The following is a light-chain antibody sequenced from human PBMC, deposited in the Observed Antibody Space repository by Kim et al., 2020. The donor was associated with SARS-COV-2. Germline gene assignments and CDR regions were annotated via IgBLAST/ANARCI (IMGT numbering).Light chain of an antibody. J-gene: IGKJ1*01. CDR3: LQDYNYPWT. CDR2: AAS. CDR1: QDIGND. V-gene: IGKV1-6*01. Sequence: GDRVTVTCWSSQDIGNDLSWYQQKPGKAPNLLIYAASSLQTGVPSRFSGSRSGTDFTLTISSLQPEDFATYYCLQDYNYPWTFGQGTKV.